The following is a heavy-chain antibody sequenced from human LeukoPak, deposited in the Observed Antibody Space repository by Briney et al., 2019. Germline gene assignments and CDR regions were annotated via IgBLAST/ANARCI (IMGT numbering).Heavy chain of an antibody. D-gene: IGHD3-3*01. J-gene: IGHJ4*02. CDR2: IYHSGST. V-gene: IGHV4-38-2*01. CDR1: GYSISSGYY. Sequence: SETLSLTCAVSGYSISSGYYWGWIRQPPGKGLEWIVSIYHSGSTYYNPSLKSRVTISVDTSKNQFSLKLSSVTAADTAVYCCARHNRPATDDFWSGYYFRILSPFDYWGQGTLVTVSS. CDR3: ARHNRPATDDFWSGYYFRILSPFDY.